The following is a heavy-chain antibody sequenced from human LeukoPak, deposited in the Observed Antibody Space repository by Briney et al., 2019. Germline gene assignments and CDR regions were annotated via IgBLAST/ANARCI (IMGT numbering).Heavy chain of an antibody. CDR1: GFTFSDYY. J-gene: IGHJ4*02. CDR2: ISSSGSTI. V-gene: IGHV3-11*04. D-gene: IGHD2-2*02. Sequence: GGSLRLSCAASGFTFSDYYMSWIRQAPGKGLEWVSYISSSGSTIYYADSVKGRFTISRDNAKNSLYLQMNSLRAEDTAVYYCARLTLGYCSSTSCYRESGFDYWGQGTLVTVSS. CDR3: ARLTLGYCSSTSCYRESGFDY.